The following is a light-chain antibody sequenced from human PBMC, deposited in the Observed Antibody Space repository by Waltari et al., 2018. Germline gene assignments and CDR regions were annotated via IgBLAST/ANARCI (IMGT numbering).Light chain of an antibody. V-gene: IGLV3-21*02. Sequence: SYVLTQPPSVSVAPGQTARITCGGNNIGSKSVHWYQQKPGQAPGLVVYDDSDRPSGIPERFSGSNSGNTATLTISRVEAGDEADYYCQVWDSSSDLVAFGGGTKLTVL. CDR1: NIGSKS. CDR3: QVWDSSSDLVA. CDR2: DDS. J-gene: IGLJ2*01.